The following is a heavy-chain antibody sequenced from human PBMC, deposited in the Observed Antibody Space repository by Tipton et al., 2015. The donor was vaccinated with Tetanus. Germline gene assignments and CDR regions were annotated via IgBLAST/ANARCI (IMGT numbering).Heavy chain of an antibody. CDR1: GFTFSNYA. V-gene: IGHV3-23*01. CDR3: VRRWFGTQYYFGMDV. D-gene: IGHD2/OR15-2a*01. Sequence: SLRLSCAASGFTFSNYAMAWVRQAPGKGLEWVSGISVRGSHTYYADPVKGRFTISRDNSKNSLSLQMNSLRADDTAVYYCVRRWFGTQYYFGMDVWGQGTTVTVSS. J-gene: IGHJ6*02. CDR2: ISVRGSHT.